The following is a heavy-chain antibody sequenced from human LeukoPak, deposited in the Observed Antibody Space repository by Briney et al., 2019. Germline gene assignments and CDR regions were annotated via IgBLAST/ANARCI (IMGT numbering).Heavy chain of an antibody. D-gene: IGHD3-10*01. Sequence: PSETLSLTCNASGGSIRYYYWSWIRQPPGKGLEWIGHSYNSGITSYDPSLKSRVTISVDTSKNRISLQLSSVTAADTAAYYCARHRSRLLWYGMDVWGQGTTVTVSS. V-gene: IGHV4-59*08. CDR1: GGSIRYYY. J-gene: IGHJ6*02. CDR2: SYNSGIT. CDR3: ARHRSRLLWYGMDV.